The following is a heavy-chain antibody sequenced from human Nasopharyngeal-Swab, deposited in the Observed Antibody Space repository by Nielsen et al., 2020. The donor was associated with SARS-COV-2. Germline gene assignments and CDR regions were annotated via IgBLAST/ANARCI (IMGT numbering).Heavy chain of an antibody. Sequence: GESLKISCADSGFTFRRDWMSWVRQAPGKGLEWVANIKQDGSETYYVDSVKGRFTISRDNAKNSLYLQMNSLRAEDTALYHCARDQGEWELLFDYWGQGTLVTVSS. D-gene: IGHD1-26*01. CDR3: ARDQGEWELLFDY. CDR2: IKQDGSET. V-gene: IGHV3-7*03. J-gene: IGHJ4*02. CDR1: GFTFRRDW.